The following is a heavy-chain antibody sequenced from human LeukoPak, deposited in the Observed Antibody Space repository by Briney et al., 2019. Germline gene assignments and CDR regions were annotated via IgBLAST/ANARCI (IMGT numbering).Heavy chain of an antibody. J-gene: IGHJ3*02. V-gene: IGHV4-59*01. CDR3: ATDYYGSGSYRYDAFDI. D-gene: IGHD3-10*01. CDR2: IYYNGNT. Sequence: SETLSLTCTVSGSSISTNYWSWIRQPPGKGLEWIAYIYYNGNTNYNPSLKSRVTISVDTSKNQFSLKLSSVTAADTAVYYCATDYYGSGSYRYDAFDIWGQGTMVTVSS. CDR1: GSSISTNY.